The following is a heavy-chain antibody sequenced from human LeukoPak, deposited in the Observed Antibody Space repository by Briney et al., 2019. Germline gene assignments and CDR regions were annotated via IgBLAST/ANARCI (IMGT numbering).Heavy chain of an antibody. CDR2: IRYDGSNK. D-gene: IGHD6-25*01. CDR1: GFTFSGFG. J-gene: IGHJ4*02. V-gene: IGHV3-30*02. Sequence: GGSLRLSCAASGFTFSGFGMHWVRQAPGKGLEWVAFIRYDGSNKYYADSVKGRFTISRDNSKNTLYLQMNSLRAEDTAVYYCAKSIPAIAAAVSARQWGQGTLVTVSS. CDR3: AKSIPAIAAAVSARQ.